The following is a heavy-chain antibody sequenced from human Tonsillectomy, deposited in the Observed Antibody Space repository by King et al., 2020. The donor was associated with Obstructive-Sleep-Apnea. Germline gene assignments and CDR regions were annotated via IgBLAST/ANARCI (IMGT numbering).Heavy chain of an antibody. CDR1: GGSISSSSYY. CDR2: IYYSGST. D-gene: IGHD1-26*01. CDR3: ARGYVVGASDY. J-gene: IGHJ4*02. V-gene: IGHV4-39*07. Sequence: QLQESGPGLVKPSETLSLTCTVSGGSISSSSYYWGWIRQPPGKGLEWIGSIYYSGSTYYNPSLKSRVTISVDTSKNQFSLKLSSVTAADTAVYYCARGYVVGASDYWGQGTLVTVSS.